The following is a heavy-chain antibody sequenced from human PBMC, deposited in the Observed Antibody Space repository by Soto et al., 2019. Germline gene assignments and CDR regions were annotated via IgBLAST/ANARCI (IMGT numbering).Heavy chain of an antibody. V-gene: IGHV3-49*05. D-gene: IGHD3-22*01. Sequence: EVQLVESGGGLVKPGRSLRLSCTASGFTFGDYAMSWFRQAPGKGLEWVGFIRSKAYGGTTEYAASVKGRFTISRDDSKSIAYLQMNSLKTEDTAVYYCTRERRDSSGYYLSGPFDYWGQGTLVTVSS. CDR3: TRERRDSSGYYLSGPFDY. CDR2: IRSKAYGGTT. CDR1: GFTFGDYA. J-gene: IGHJ4*02.